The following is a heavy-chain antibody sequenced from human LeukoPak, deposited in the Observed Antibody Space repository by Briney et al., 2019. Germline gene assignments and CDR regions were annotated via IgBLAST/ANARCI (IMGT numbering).Heavy chain of an antibody. CDR1: GYSFTSYW. V-gene: IGHV5-51*01. D-gene: IGHD6-19*01. Sequence: GESLKISCKGSGYSFTSYWIGWVRQMPGKGLEWMGIIYPGDSDTRYSPSFQGQVTISADKSISTAYLQWSSLKASDTAMYYCARHKGTIAVAGYYYYMDVWGKGTTVTVSS. CDR2: IYPGDSDT. J-gene: IGHJ6*03. CDR3: ARHKGTIAVAGYYYYMDV.